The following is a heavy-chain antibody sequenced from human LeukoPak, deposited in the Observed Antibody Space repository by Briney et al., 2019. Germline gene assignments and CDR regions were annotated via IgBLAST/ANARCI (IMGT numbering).Heavy chain of an antibody. V-gene: IGHV4-39*01. CDR2: IYYSGST. Sequence: SETLSLTCTVSGGSISSSSYYWGWIRQPPGKGLGWIGSIYYSGSTYYNPSLKSRVTISVDTSKNQFSLKLSSVTAADTAVYYCARLGVATISFAYGAQGTLVTVPP. CDR1: GGSISSSSYY. CDR3: ARLGVATISFAY. D-gene: IGHD5-12*01. J-gene: IGHJ4*02.